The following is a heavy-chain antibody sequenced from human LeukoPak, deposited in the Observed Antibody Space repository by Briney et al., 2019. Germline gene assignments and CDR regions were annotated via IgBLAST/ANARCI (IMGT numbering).Heavy chain of an antibody. CDR1: GFTFSSYS. CDR2: ISSSSSYI. D-gene: IGHD4-17*01. V-gene: IGHV3-21*01. CDR3: ASVRHYGDSADY. J-gene: IGHJ4*02. Sequence: GGSLGLSCAASGFTFSSYSMNWVRQAPGKGLEWVSSISSSSSYIYYADSVKGRFTISRDNAKNSLYLQMNSLRAEDTAVYYCASVRHYGDSADYWGQGTLVTVSS.